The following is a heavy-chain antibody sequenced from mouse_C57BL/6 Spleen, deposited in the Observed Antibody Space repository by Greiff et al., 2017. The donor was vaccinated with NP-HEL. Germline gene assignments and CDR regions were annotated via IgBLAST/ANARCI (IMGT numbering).Heavy chain of an antibody. D-gene: IGHD1-1*01. CDR2: FYPGSGSI. J-gene: IGHJ3*01. CDR1: GYTFTEYT. V-gene: IGHV1-62-2*01. Sequence: VQLQESGAELVKPGASVKLSCKASGYTFTEYTIHWVKQRSGQGLEWIGWFYPGSGSIKYNEKFKDKATLTADKSSSTVYMELSRLTSEDSAVYFCARHEGDYYGSSYGGAWFAYWGQGTLVTVSA. CDR3: ARHEGDYYGSSYGGAWFAY.